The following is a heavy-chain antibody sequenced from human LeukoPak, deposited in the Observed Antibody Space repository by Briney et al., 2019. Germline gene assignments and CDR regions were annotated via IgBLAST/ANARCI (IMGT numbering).Heavy chain of an antibody. CDR1: GGSISSYY. Sequence: PSETLSLTCTVSGGSISSYYWSWIRQPPGKGLEWIGYIYYSGSTNYNPSLKSRVAISVDTSKNQFSLKLSSVTAADTAVYYCARGQYSSSWYVAYYYYGMDVWGQGTTVTVSS. CDR3: ARGQYSSSWYVAYYYYGMDV. J-gene: IGHJ6*02. V-gene: IGHV4-59*01. CDR2: IYYSGST. D-gene: IGHD6-13*01.